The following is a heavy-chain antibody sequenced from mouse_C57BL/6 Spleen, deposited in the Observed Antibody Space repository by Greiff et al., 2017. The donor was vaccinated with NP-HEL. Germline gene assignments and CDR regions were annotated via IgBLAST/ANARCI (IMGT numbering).Heavy chain of an antibody. V-gene: IGHV6-6*01. J-gene: IGHJ3*01. D-gene: IGHD1-1*01. CDR1: GFTFSDAW. CDR3: TVLLRKPRWFAY. Sequence: EVHLVESGGGLVQPGGSMKLSCAASGFTFSDAWMDWVRQSPEKGLEWVAEIRNKANNHATYYAESVKGRFTISRDDSKSSVYLQMNSLRAEDTGIYYCTVLLRKPRWFAYWGQGTLVTVSA. CDR2: IRNKANNHAT.